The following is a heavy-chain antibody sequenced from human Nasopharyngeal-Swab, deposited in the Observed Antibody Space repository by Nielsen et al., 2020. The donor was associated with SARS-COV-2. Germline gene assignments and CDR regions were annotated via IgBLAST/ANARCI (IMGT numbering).Heavy chain of an antibody. J-gene: IGHJ6*02. V-gene: IGHV3-23*01. Sequence: RQAPGKGLEWVSIISGSGNTTYYADSVNDRFTISRDNSKNTLYLQMNSLRVDDTAVYYCAKAPYLRGLDVWGQGTTVTVSS. CDR3: AKAPYLRGLDV. CDR2: ISGSGNTT. D-gene: IGHD2-21*01.